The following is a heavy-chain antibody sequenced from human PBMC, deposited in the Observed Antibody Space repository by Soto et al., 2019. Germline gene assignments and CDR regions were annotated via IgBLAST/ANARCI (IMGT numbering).Heavy chain of an antibody. V-gene: IGHV3-30*18. D-gene: IGHD5-18*01. CDR2: ISYDGSNK. Sequence: QVQLVESGGGVVQPGRSLRLSCAASGFSFSSYDMHWVRQAPGKGLEWVAVISYDGSNKYFADSVKGRFTISRDNSKNTLYLQMNSLRAEDTAVYYCAKGDTTMAIDYWGQGTLVTVSS. CDR3: AKGDTTMAIDY. CDR1: GFSFSSYD. J-gene: IGHJ4*02.